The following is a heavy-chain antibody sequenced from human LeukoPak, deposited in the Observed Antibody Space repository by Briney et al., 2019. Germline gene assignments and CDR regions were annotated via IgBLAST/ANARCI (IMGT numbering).Heavy chain of an antibody. CDR3: ARRGRWLVLDY. CDR2: IYHSGST. CDR1: GGSISSSNW. Sequence: SGTLSLTCAVSGGSISSSNWWSWVRQPPGKGLEWIGEIYHSGSTNYNPSLKSRVTTSVDKSKNQFSLKLSSVTAAATAVYYCARRGRWLVLDYWGQGTLVTVSS. V-gene: IGHV4-4*02. D-gene: IGHD6-19*01. J-gene: IGHJ4*02.